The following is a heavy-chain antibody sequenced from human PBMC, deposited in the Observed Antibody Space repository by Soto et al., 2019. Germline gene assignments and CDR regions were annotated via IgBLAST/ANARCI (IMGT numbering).Heavy chain of an antibody. V-gene: IGHV4-34*01. CDR3: ARAMVRGVVLGYGMDV. J-gene: IGHJ6*02. CDR1: GGSFSGYY. CDR2: INHSGST. D-gene: IGHD3-10*01. Sequence: PSETLSLTCAVYGGSFSGYYWSWIRQPPGKGLEWIVEINHSGSTNYNPSLKSRVTISVDTSKNQFSLKLSSVTTADTAVYYCARAMVRGVVLGYGMDVWGQGTTVTVS.